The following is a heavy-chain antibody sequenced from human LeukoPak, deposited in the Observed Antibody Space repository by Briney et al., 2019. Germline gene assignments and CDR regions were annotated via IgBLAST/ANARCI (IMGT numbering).Heavy chain of an antibody. CDR3: ARDGVAELMSALDY. V-gene: IGHV3-21*06. CDR1: GFTFSSYS. CDR2: ISSSSTYI. J-gene: IGHJ4*02. D-gene: IGHD1-26*01. Sequence: GGTLRLSCAASGFTFSSYSMNWVRQAPGKGLEWVSFISSSSTYIYYADSLKGRFTIPRDNAKNSLYLQMNSLRAEDTAVYYCARDGVAELMSALDYWGQGILVTVSS.